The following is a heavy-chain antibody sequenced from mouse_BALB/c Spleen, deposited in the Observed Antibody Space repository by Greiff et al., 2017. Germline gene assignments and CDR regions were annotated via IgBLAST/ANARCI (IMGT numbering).Heavy chain of an antibody. CDR3: ARGGQYRYYFDY. CDR1: GFTFSDYY. D-gene: IGHD2-14*01. J-gene: IGHJ2*01. V-gene: IGHV5-4*02. CDR2: ISDGGSYT. Sequence: EVQLVESGGGLVKPGGSLKLSCAASGFTFSDYYMYWVRQTPEKRLEWVATISDGGSYTYYPDSVKGRFTISRDNAKNNLYLQMSSLKSEDTAMYYCARGGQYRYYFDYWGQGTTLTVSS.